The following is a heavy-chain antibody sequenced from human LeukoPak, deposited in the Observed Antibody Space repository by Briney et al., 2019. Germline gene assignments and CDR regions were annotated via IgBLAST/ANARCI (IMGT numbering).Heavy chain of an antibody. V-gene: IGHV4-30-2*01. CDR3: ARANPHSSSLSNWFDP. J-gene: IGHJ5*02. Sequence: SQTLSLTCTVSGGSISSGGYYWSWIRQPPGKGLEWIGYIYHSGSTYYNPSLKSRVTISVDRSKNQFSLKLSSVTAADTAVYYCARANPHSSSLSNWFDPWGQGTLVTVSS. CDR2: IYHSGST. D-gene: IGHD6-13*01. CDR1: GGSISSGGYY.